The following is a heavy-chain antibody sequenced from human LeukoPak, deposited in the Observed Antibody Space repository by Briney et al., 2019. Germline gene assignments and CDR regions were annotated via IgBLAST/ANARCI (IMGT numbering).Heavy chain of an antibody. D-gene: IGHD3-3*01. V-gene: IGHV3-23*01. CDR2: ISGSGGST. J-gene: IGHJ4*02. Sequence: PGGSLRLSCAASGFTFSSYAMSWVRQAPGKGLEWVSAISGSGGSTYYADSVKGRFTISRDNSKNTLYLQMNSLRAEDTAVYYCAKDERITIFGVVIGPIDYWGQGTLVTVSS. CDR3: AKDERITIFGVVIGPIDY. CDR1: GFTFSSYA.